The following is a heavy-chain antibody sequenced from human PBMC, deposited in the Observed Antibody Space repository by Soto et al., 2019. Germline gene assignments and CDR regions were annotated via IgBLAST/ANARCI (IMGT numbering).Heavy chain of an antibody. J-gene: IGHJ4*02. CDR3: EKVVSGGHLDY. D-gene: IGHD6-25*01. CDR2: IYYTGST. V-gene: IGHV4-59*01. Sequence: PSETLSLTCTVSGVSINNYYWTWIRQPPGKRLEWIGAIYYTGSTTYNPPLRSRVTFSVDTSKNQFSLSLTSVTAADTAVYFCEKVVSGGHLDYWGQGTLVTVSS. CDR1: GVSINNYY.